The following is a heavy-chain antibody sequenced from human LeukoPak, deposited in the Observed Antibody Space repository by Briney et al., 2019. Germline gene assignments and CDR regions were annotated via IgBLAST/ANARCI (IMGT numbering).Heavy chain of an antibody. D-gene: IGHD2-2*01. CDR2: ISSSSSYI. Sequence: PGGSLRLCCAASGFTFSSYSMNWVRQAPGKGLEWVSSISSSSSYIYYADSVKGRFTISRDNAKNSLYLQMNSLRAEDTAVYYCARDDCSSTSCLLIDYWGQGTLVTVSS. V-gene: IGHV3-21*01. J-gene: IGHJ4*02. CDR3: ARDDCSSTSCLLIDY. CDR1: GFTFSSYS.